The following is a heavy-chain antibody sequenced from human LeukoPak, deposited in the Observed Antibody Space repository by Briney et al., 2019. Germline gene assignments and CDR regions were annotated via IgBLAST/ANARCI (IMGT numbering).Heavy chain of an antibody. D-gene: IGHD6-19*01. Sequence: GGSLRLSCAAAGFSVSSNYMSWVRQAPGKGLEWVSVIYSGGNTYYADSVKGRFTISRDDSRNTLYLQMNSLRAEGTAVYYCARASSGWYLGDSWGQGTLVTVSS. J-gene: IGHJ5*01. CDR3: ARASSGWYLGDS. CDR2: IYSGGNT. CDR1: GFSVSSNY. V-gene: IGHV3-53*01.